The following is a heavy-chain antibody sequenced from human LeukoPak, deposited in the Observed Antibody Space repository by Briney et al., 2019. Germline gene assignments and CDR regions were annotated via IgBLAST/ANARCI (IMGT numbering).Heavy chain of an antibody. Sequence: GGSLRLSCAASGFTFSSYGMHWVRQAPGKGLEWVAFIRYDGSNKYYADSVKGRFTISRDNSKNTLYLQMNSLRAEDTAVYYCAKGGYYDVWSAYDYWGQGTLVTVSS. CDR2: IRYDGSNK. D-gene: IGHD3-3*01. J-gene: IGHJ4*02. CDR3: AKGGYYDVWSAYDY. CDR1: GFTFSSYG. V-gene: IGHV3-30*02.